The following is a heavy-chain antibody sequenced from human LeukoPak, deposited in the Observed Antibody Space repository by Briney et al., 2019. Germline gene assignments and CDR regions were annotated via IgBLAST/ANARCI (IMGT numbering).Heavy chain of an antibody. CDR2: IYYSGST. CDR3: ARDDGDRFY. D-gene: IGHD4-17*01. CDR1: GGSISYYY. V-gene: IGHV4-59*01. Sequence: TSETLSLTCAVSGGSISYYYWSWIRQPPGKGLEWIGYIYYSGSTNYNPSLKSRVTISVDTSKNQFSLKLSSVTAADTAVYYCARDDGDRFYWGQGTLVTVSS. J-gene: IGHJ4*02.